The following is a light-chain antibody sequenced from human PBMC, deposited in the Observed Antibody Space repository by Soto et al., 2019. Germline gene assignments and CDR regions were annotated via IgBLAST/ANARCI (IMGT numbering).Light chain of an antibody. Sequence: DIQMTQSPSSVSASVGDSVTFTCRASQGIGSWLAWYQQKPGKAPTLLISAASTLQTGVTSRFRGSGSGTDFTLTINSLQPEDFATYYCQQANNFPITFGQGTRLEIK. CDR1: QGIGSW. J-gene: IGKJ5*01. CDR2: AAS. V-gene: IGKV1D-12*01. CDR3: QQANNFPIT.